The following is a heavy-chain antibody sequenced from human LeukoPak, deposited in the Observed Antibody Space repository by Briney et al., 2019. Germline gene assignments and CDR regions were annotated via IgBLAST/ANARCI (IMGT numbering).Heavy chain of an antibody. D-gene: IGHD1-26*01. V-gene: IGHV7-4-1*02. J-gene: IGHJ4*02. Sequence: ASVKASCKASGYTFTSYAMNWVRQAPGQGLEWMGWINTNTGNPTYAQGFTGRFVFSLDTSVSTAYLQISSLKAEDTAVYYCARIDESGSYSAFDYWGQGTLVTVSS. CDR1: GYTFTSYA. CDR2: INTNTGNP. CDR3: ARIDESGSYSAFDY.